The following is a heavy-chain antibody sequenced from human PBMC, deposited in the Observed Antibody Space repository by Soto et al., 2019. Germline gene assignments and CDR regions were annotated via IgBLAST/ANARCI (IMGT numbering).Heavy chain of an antibody. CDR1: AFSFSSYG. Sequence: EVQLLESGGGLVQPGGSLRLSCAASAFSFSSYGMSWVRQAPGKGLEWVSHITGSGDSIDYADSVKGRFTISRDNSKNTLFLQMNSLRVEDTAIYFCVKSHRFCTGGSCGAFDTWGQGTMVTAS. CDR2: ITGSGDSI. V-gene: IGHV3-23*01. D-gene: IGHD2-8*02. J-gene: IGHJ3*02. CDR3: VKSHRFCTGGSCGAFDT.